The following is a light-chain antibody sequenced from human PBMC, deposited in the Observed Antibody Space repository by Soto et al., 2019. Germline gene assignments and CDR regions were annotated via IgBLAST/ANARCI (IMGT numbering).Light chain of an antibody. V-gene: IGKV3-20*01. CDR3: QQYGSSPFT. CDR1: QSIINNY. Sequence: EIVLTQSPGTLSLSPGERATLSCRASQSIINNYVAWYQQKPGQAPRLLIYGASSRATDIPDRFSGSGSGTDFTLTISSLEPEDFAVYYCQQYGSSPFTFGPGTKVDIK. J-gene: IGKJ3*01. CDR2: GAS.